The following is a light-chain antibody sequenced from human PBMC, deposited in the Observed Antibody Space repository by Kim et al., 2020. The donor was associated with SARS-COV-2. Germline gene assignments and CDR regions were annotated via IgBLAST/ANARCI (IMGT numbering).Light chain of an antibody. Sequence: GDRVTITCRASQSISISLNWYQQKPGKAPKLLIYAASSLQSGVPSRFSGSGSGTDFTLTISSLQPEDFATYYCQQSYSIPITFGQGTKL. CDR3: QQSYSIPIT. V-gene: IGKV1-39*01. J-gene: IGKJ2*01. CDR1: QSISIS. CDR2: AAS.